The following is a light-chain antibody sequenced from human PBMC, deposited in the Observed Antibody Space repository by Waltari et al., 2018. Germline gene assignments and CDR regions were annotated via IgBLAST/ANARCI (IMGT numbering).Light chain of an antibody. V-gene: IGKV3-11*01. Sequence: IVLTQSPATLSLSPGERATLSCRASQGISSFLAWSQQKPGQAPRLRVYDASNRATGIPARFSGSGSGADFTLTISSLEPEDFAVYYCQQRTNWPSFGGGTRVELK. J-gene: IGKJ4*01. CDR3: QQRTNWPS. CDR1: QGISSF. CDR2: DAS.